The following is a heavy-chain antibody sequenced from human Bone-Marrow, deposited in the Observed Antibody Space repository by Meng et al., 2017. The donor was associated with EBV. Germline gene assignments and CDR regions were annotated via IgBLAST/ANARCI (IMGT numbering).Heavy chain of an antibody. CDR3: ARQKFYLTYYYYGMDV. CDR2: IIPIFGTA. V-gene: IGHV1-69*01. D-gene: IGHD2/OR15-2a*01. Sequence: QVQLGEAGAEGKKPGSPVKVSGKASGGTFSSYAISWVRQAPGQGLEWMGGIIPIFGTANYAQKFQGRVTITADESTSTAYMELSSLRSEDTAVYYCARQKFYLTYYYYGMDVWGQGTTVTVSS. J-gene: IGHJ6*02. CDR1: GGTFSSYA.